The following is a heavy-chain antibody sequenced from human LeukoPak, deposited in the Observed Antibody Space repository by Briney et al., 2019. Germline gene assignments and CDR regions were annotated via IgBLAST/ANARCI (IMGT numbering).Heavy chain of an antibody. CDR2: IYHSGST. Sequence: SETLSLTCTVSGGSISSSSYYWGWIRQPPGKGLEWIGEIYHSGSTNYNPSLKSRVTISVDKSKNQFSLKLSSVTAADTAVYYCARGGGSGYDRYFDYWGQGTLVTVSS. CDR3: ARGGGSGYDRYFDY. CDR1: GGSISSSSYY. D-gene: IGHD5-12*01. V-gene: IGHV4-39*07. J-gene: IGHJ4*02.